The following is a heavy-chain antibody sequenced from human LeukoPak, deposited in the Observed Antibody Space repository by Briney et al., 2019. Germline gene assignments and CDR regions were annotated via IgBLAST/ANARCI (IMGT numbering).Heavy chain of an antibody. Sequence: PGGSLRLSCAASGFTFSSYAMNWVRQAPGKGLEWVSGITDSGGNTYYADSVKGRFTISRDNSNNMVYLQMNSLRAEDMAKYYCAKAAGVTYYRVFDYWGQGILVTVSS. CDR1: GFTFSSYA. CDR2: ITDSGGNT. CDR3: AKAAGVTYYRVFDY. J-gene: IGHJ4*02. D-gene: IGHD1-26*01. V-gene: IGHV3-23*01.